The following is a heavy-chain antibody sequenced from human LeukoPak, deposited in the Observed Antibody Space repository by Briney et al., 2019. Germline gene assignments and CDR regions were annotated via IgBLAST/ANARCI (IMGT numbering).Heavy chain of an antibody. J-gene: IGHJ6*03. V-gene: IGHV3-7*01. Sequence: PGGSLRLSRAASGFTFSSYWMSWVRQAPGKGLEWVANIKEDGSEKYYVDSVGGRFTIARDNAKNSQFLQMNSLRVEDTAVYCCAKLPPGSSRYYMDVWGKGTTVTVSS. CDR1: GFTFSSYW. CDR2: IKEDGSEK. CDR3: AKLPPGSSRYYMDV. D-gene: IGHD2-2*01.